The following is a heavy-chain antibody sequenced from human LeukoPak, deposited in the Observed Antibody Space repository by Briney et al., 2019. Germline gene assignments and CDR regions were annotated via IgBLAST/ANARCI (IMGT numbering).Heavy chain of an antibody. CDR3: ARDVWTGVAVSDY. CDR1: GFTFSSYW. J-gene: IGHJ4*02. D-gene: IGHD6-19*01. V-gene: IGHV3-7*01. CDR2: IKEDGSIQ. Sequence: GGSLRLSCVASGFTFSSYWMTWVRQAPEKGLEWLANIKEDGSIQYYLDSARGRFTISRDNAKTSVYLQLNSLRADDTAVYYCARDVWTGVAVSDYWGQGTLVTVSS.